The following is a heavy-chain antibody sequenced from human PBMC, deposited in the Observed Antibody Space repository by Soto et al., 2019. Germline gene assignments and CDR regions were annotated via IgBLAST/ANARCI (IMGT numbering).Heavy chain of an antibody. CDR2: ISDDGSHA. J-gene: IGHJ4*02. V-gene: IGHV3-30*18. CDR3: AKERTYSGASGFAY. CDR1: GFTFTTYG. D-gene: IGHD5-12*01. Sequence: QVQLGDSGGGVVQPGRSLRLSCAASGFTFTTYGMHWVRRAPGKGLEWVAGISDDGSHAYYADSVKGRFPISRDNSKNTLYLQINSLRAEDTAVYYCAKERTYSGASGFAYWGRGTLVTVS.